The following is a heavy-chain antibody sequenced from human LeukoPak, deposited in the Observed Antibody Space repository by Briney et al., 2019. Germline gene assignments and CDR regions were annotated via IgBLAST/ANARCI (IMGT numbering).Heavy chain of an antibody. CDR2: IYHSGST. CDR3: ARVPYGDDEYFQH. Sequence: SGTLSLTCAVSGGSISSSNWWSWVRQPPGKGLEWIGEIYHSGSTNYNPSLKSRVTISEDKSKNQFSLKLSSVTAADTAVYYCARVPYGDDEYFQHWGQGTLVTVSS. J-gene: IGHJ1*01. CDR1: GGSISSSNW. D-gene: IGHD4-17*01. V-gene: IGHV4-4*02.